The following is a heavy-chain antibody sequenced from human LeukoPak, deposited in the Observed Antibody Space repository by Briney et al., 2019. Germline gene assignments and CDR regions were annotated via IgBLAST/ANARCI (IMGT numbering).Heavy chain of an antibody. J-gene: IGHJ4*02. D-gene: IGHD2-15*01. CDR1: GFTFSSSG. CDR2: INGGGGSI. CDR3: AKERYCSGGNCYPDDN. Sequence: QSGRSLRLSCAASGFTFSSSGMTWVRQAPGKGLEWVASINGGGGSIFHADSVKGRFTISRDNSKNTLYLQMSSLRVEDTAIYYCAKERYCSGGNCYPDDNWGQGTLVTVSS. V-gene: IGHV3-23*01.